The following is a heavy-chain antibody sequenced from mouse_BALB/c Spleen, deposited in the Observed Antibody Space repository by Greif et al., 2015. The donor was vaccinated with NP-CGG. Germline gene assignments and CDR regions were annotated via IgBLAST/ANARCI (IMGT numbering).Heavy chain of an antibody. J-gene: IGHJ2*01. CDR3: ASYVYGYYFDY. D-gene: IGHD2-2*01. Sequence: VQLQQPGTELVKPGASVKLSCTASGFNIKEKYMYWVKERPEQGLEWIGRIVPANGNTKYDPNFQGKATITADTSSNTAYLQLSSLTSEDTAVYYCASYVYGYYFDYWGRGTTLTVSS. V-gene: IGHV14-3*02. CDR2: IVPANGNT. CDR1: GFNIKEKY.